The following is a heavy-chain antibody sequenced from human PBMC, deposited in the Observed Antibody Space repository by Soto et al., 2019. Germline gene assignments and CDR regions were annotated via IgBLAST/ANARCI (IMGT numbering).Heavy chain of an antibody. V-gene: IGHV4-39*01. J-gene: IGHJ4*02. D-gene: IGHD3-22*01. CDR1: GGSISSSSYY. CDR2: IYSLGNP. Sequence: QMQLQESGPGLVKPSETLSLTCTVSGGSISSSSYYWGWIRQPPGQGLEWLGTIYSLGNPYYNPSLKSRVTISVDKSKSQLFLKLSSVTAPDTAVYYCARQIYDSSGYYYAYWGQGTLVTVSS. CDR3: ARQIYDSSGYYYAY.